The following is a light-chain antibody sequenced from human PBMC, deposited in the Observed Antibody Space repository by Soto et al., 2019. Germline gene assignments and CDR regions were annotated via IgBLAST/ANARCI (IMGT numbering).Light chain of an antibody. CDR2: GNS. V-gene: IGLV1-40*01. CDR3: QSYDSSLSGSGV. J-gene: IGLJ2*01. Sequence: QSVLTQPPSGSGAPGQRVTISCTGSSSNIGAGYDVHWYQQLPGTAPKLLIYGNSNRPSGVPDRFSGSKSGTTASLAITGLQAEYEADYDCQSYDSSLSGSGVFCEGTKLTVL. CDR1: SSNIGAGYD.